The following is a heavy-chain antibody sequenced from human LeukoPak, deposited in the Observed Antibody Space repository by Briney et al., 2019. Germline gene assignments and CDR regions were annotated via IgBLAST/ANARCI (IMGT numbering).Heavy chain of an antibody. CDR3: AELGITMIGGV. V-gene: IGHV3-48*04. Sequence: PGGSLRLSCAASGFTFSSYSMNWVRQAPGKGLEWVSYIDTSSSTMYYADSVKGRFTISRDNAKNSLYLQMNSLRAEDTAVYYCAELGITMIGGVWGKGTTVTISS. CDR1: GFTFSSYS. D-gene: IGHD3-10*02. CDR2: IDTSSSTM. J-gene: IGHJ6*04.